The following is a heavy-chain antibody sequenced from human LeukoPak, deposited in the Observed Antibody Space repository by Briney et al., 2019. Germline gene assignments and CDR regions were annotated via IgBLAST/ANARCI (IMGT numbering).Heavy chain of an antibody. CDR2: ISSSGSPI. Sequence: GGSLRLSCTASGFTFSSYEMNWVRQAPGKGLEWVSDISSSGSPIYYADSVKGRFTVSRDNAKNSLYLQMSSLRAEDTAVYYCARTMAFWGQGTLVAVAS. CDR3: ARTMAF. D-gene: IGHD5-24*01. J-gene: IGHJ4*02. V-gene: IGHV3-48*03. CDR1: GFTFSSYE.